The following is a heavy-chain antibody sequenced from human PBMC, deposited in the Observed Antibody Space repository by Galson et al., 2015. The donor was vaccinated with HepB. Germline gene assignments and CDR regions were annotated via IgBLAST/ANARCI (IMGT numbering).Heavy chain of an antibody. CDR2: IKQDGSEK. V-gene: IGHV3-7*01. J-gene: IGHJ6*03. CDR1: GFTFSNYW. Sequence: SLRLSCAASGFTFSNYWMSWVRQAPGKGLEWVANIKQDGSEKHYVDSVKGRFTISRDNAKNSLLLHMNSLNAEDTAVYYCARYYWADSYYMDVWGKGTTVTVSS. CDR3: ARYYWADSYYMDV. D-gene: IGHD3-10*01.